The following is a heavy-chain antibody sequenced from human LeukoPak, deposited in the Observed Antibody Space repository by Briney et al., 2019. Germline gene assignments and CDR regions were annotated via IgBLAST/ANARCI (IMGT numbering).Heavy chain of an antibody. CDR1: GGSISSSSYY. J-gene: IGHJ6*03. CDR3: ARAADYYDSSGENYYYYYMDV. Sequence: PSETLSLTCTVSGGSISSSSYYWGWIRQPPGKGLEWIGSIYYSGSTYYNPSLKSRVTISVDTSKNQFSLKLSSVTAADTAVYYCARAADYYDSSGENYYYYYMDVWGKGTTVTVSS. V-gene: IGHV4-39*07. D-gene: IGHD3-22*01. CDR2: IYYSGST.